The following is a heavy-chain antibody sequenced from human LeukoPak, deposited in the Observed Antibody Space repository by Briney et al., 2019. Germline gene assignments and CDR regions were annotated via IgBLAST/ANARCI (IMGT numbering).Heavy chain of an antibody. D-gene: IGHD3-22*01. CDR1: GFTFSSYA. Sequence: PGGSLRLSCAASGFTFSSYAIIWVRQAPGKGLEWVSTISDTGDSTYYADSVKGRFTISRDNSKNTLYLQMNNLRAEDTAIYYCAKGGGNSAYYHVDQWGEGTLVTVSS. J-gene: IGHJ4*02. CDR2: ISDTGDST. V-gene: IGHV3-23*01. CDR3: AKGGGNSAYYHVDQ.